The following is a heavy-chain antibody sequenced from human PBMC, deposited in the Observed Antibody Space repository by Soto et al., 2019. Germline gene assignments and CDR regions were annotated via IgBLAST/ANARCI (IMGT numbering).Heavy chain of an antibody. J-gene: IGHJ4*02. CDR3: ARDLPGYCSGGSCFALDY. V-gene: IGHV1-69*13. D-gene: IGHD2-15*01. CDR1: GGTFSSYA. CDR2: IIPIFGTA. Sequence: SVKVSCKASGGTFSSYAISWVRQAPGQGLEWMGGIIPIFGTANYAQKFQGRVTITADESTSTAYMELSSLRSEDTAVYYCARDLPGYCSGGSCFALDYWGQGTLVTVSS.